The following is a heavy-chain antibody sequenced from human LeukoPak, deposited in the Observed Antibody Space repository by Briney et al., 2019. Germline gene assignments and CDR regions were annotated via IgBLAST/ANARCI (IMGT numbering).Heavy chain of an antibody. J-gene: IGHJ4*02. CDR2: ISAYNGNT. CDR3: ARDGLYSGSYPSPGF. Sequence: ASVKVSCKASGYTFTSYGISWVRQAPGQGLEWMGWISAYNGNTNYAQKLQGRVTMTTDTSTSTAYMELRSLRSDDTAVYYCARDGLYSGSYPSPGFWGQGTLVTVSS. V-gene: IGHV1-18*01. CDR1: GYTFTSYG. D-gene: IGHD1-26*01.